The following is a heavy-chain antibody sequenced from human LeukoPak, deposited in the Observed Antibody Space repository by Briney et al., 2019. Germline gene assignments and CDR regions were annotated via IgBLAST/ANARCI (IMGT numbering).Heavy chain of an antibody. D-gene: IGHD2-2*01. V-gene: IGHV4-59*12. CDR1: GGSISSYY. Sequence: SETLSLTCTVSGGSISSYYWSWIRQPPGKGLEWIGYIYYSGSTNYNPSLKSRVTISVDRSKNQFSLKLSSVTAADTAVYYCARAPCSSTSCSRRNWFDPWGQGTLVTVSS. J-gene: IGHJ5*02. CDR3: ARAPCSSTSCSRRNWFDP. CDR2: IYYSGST.